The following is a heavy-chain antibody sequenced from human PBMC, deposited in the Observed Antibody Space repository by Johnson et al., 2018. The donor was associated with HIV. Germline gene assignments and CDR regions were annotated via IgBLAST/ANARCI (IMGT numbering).Heavy chain of an antibody. CDR3: AKGEAATTVTLDI. V-gene: IGHV3-23*04. CDR2: ISGSGGST. Sequence: VQLVESGGGLAQPGGALRLSCAASGFTFSSYAMSWVRQAPGKGLEWVSGISGSGGSTYYADSVRGRVTISRDNSKNTLYLQMNSLRAEDTAVYYCAKGEAATTVTLDIWGQGTMVTVS. J-gene: IGHJ3*02. CDR1: GFTFSSYA. D-gene: IGHD4-11*01.